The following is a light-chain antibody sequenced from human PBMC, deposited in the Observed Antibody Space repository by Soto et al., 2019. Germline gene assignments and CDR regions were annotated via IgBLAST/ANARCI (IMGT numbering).Light chain of an antibody. Sequence: SYELTQPPSVSEAPGQTASIACGGDNIGSKSVNWFQQRPGQAPVVVVYDDTDRPTGIPERCSGSNSGNTATLTISRVEAGDEADYYCQVWDGRSFQGVFGPGTKGTV. J-gene: IGLJ1*01. CDR2: DDT. CDR3: QVWDGRSFQGV. V-gene: IGLV3-21*02. CDR1: NIGSKS.